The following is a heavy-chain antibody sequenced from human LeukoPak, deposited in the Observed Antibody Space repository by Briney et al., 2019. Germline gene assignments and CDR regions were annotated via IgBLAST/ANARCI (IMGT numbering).Heavy chain of an antibody. V-gene: IGHV3-7*01. CDR1: GFTFSTYW. CDR2: TNQEGSEK. D-gene: IGHD4-4*01. Sequence: GGSLRLSCAASGFTFSTYWMSWVRQAPGKGLKGVANTNQEGSEKYYVDSVKGRFTISKDNAKNSLYLQMNSLRAEDTAVYYCATAPTTVGYKDYWGQGTLVTVSS. CDR3: ATAPTTVGYKDY. J-gene: IGHJ4*02.